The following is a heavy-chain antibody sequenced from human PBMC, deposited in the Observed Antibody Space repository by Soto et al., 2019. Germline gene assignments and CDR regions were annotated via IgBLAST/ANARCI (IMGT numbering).Heavy chain of an antibody. D-gene: IGHD2-21*02. CDR1: GGSINSRSYY. CDR2: IYYSGST. CDR3: ARQRTSVVTQAYFDD. Sequence: SETLSLTCTVSGGSINSRSYYWGWIRQSPGKGLEWIGSIYYSGSTYYNPSLKSRVAMSVDTSKNQFSLKLRSVSAADTAVYYCARQRTSVVTQAYFDDWGQGSLVTLSS. V-gene: IGHV4-39*01. J-gene: IGHJ4*02.